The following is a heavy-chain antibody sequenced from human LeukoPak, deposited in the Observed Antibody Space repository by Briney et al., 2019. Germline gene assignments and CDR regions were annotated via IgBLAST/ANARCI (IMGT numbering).Heavy chain of an antibody. Sequence: ASVKVSCKASGGTFSSYAISWVRQAPGQGLEWMGGIIPIFGTANYAQKFQGRVTITTDESTSTAYMELSRLRSEDTAVYYCASTKRPILAARNTYFDYWAQGTLVTVSS. J-gene: IGHJ4*02. CDR1: GGTFSSYA. CDR3: ASTKRPILAARNTYFDY. V-gene: IGHV1-69*05. D-gene: IGHD6-6*01. CDR2: IIPIFGTA.